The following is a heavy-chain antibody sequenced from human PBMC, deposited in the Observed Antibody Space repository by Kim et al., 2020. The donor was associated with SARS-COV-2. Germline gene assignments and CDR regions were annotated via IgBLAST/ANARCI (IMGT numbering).Heavy chain of an antibody. J-gene: IGHJ6*02. CDR1: GFTFSDYY. V-gene: IGHV3-11*05. CDR2: ISSSSSYT. Sequence: GGSLRLSCAASGFTFSDYYMSWIRQAPGKGLEWVSYISSSSSYTNYADSVKGRFTISRDNAKNSLYLQMNSLRAEDTAVYYCAREGKYSSSSPRKFRYYYGMDVWGQGTTVTVSS. CDR3: AREGKYSSSSPRKFRYYYGMDV. D-gene: IGHD6-6*01.